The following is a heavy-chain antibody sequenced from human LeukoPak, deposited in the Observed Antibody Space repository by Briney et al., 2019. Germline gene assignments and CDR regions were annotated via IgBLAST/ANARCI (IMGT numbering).Heavy chain of an antibody. V-gene: IGHV3-11*04. CDR3: ARKNGLDY. Sequence: GGSLRLSCVAAGFIFSDRYMSWIRQAPGKGMEWVAYISPDGTNIHYADSVKGRFTISRDNAKNSLYLQMNSLRAEDTAVYYCARKNGLDYWGQGTLVTVSS. CDR2: ISPDGTNI. J-gene: IGHJ4*02. CDR1: GFIFSDRY.